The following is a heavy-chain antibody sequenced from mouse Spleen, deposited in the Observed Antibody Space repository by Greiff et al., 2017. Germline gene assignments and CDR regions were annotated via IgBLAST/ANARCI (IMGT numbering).Heavy chain of an antibody. V-gene: IGHV1S29*02. CDR3: AREWLRPHYFDY. D-gene: IGHD2-2*01. Sequence: EVQLQQSGPELVKPGASVKISCKASGYTFTDYNMHWVKQSHGKSLEWIGYIYPYNGGTGYNQKFKSKATLTVDNSSSTAYMELRSLTSEDSAVYYCAREWLRPHYFDYWGQGTTLTVSS. J-gene: IGHJ2*01. CDR1: GYTFTDYN. CDR2: IYPYNGGT.